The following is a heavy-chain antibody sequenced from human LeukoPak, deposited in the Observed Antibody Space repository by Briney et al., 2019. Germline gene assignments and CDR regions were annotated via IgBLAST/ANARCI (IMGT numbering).Heavy chain of an antibody. D-gene: IGHD3-10*01. J-gene: IGHJ4*02. CDR1: GYTFTSYG. CDR3: ARGEGYQNSGSYGY. Sequence: ASVKVSCKASGYTFTSYGISWVRQAPGQGLEWMGWISAYKGNTNYAQKLQGRVTMTTDTSTSTAYMELRSLRSDDTAVYYCARGEGYQNSGSYGYWGQGTLVTVSS. CDR2: ISAYKGNT. V-gene: IGHV1-18*01.